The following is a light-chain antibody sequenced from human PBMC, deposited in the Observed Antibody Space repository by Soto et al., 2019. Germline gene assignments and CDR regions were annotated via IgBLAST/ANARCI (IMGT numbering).Light chain of an antibody. CDR3: QQRGNWST. CDR1: QSVSSY. CDR2: DAS. J-gene: IGKJ2*01. V-gene: IGKV3-11*01. Sequence: EIVLTQSPATLSLSPGERATLSCRASQSVSSYLAWYQQKPGKAPRLLIYDASNRNTGIPARFSGSGSGTDSILTISRLDPDYFADYYCQQRGNWSTFGQGTKLEIK.